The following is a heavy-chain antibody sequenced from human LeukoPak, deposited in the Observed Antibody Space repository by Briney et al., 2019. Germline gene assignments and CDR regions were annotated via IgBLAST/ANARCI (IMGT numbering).Heavy chain of an antibody. J-gene: IGHJ4*02. Sequence: ASETLSLTCTVSGGSISSYYWSWIRQPPGKGLEWLGYIYYSGSTNYNPSLKSRVTISVDTSKNQFSLKLSSVTAADTAVYYCARHERSSGWYGGVDYWGQGTLVTVSS. CDR1: GGSISSYY. CDR2: IYYSGST. V-gene: IGHV4-59*08. CDR3: ARHERSSGWYGGVDY. D-gene: IGHD6-19*01.